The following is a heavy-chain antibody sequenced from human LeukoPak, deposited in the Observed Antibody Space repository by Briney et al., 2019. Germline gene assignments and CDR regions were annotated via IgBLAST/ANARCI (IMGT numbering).Heavy chain of an antibody. V-gene: IGHV1-18*01. CDR1: GYTFTSHG. D-gene: IGHD3-22*01. CDR3: ARDDYYDSSGYYTL. J-gene: IGHJ4*02. Sequence: GASVKVSCKASGYTFTSHGISWVRQAPGRGLEWMGWINTYIGNTNYAQKFQGRVTMTTDTSTSTAYMELRSLRSDDTAVYYCARDDYYDSSGYYTLWGQGTLVTVSS. CDR2: INTYIGNT.